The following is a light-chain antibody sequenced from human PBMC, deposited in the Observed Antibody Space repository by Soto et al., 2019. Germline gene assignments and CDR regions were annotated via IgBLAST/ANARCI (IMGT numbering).Light chain of an antibody. CDR3: QQYNNWPPWT. CDR1: QSVGSSY. CDR2: HAS. Sequence: EIVLTQSPGTLSLSPGERATLSCRASQSVGSSYLAWYLQKPGQAPRLLIYHASTRATGIPARFSGSGSGTEFTLTISSLQSEDFAVYYCQQYNNWPPWTFGQGTKVDIK. J-gene: IGKJ1*01. V-gene: IGKV3-15*01.